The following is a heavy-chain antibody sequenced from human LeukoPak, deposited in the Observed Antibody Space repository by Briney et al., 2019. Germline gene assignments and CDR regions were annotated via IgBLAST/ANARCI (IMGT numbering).Heavy chain of an antibody. Sequence: GGSLRLSCAASGFTFSDYYMSWIRQAPGKGLEWVSYISSSSSYTNYADSVKGRFTISRGNAKNSLYLQMNSLRAEDTAVYYCARVPSSISSTAIIFYYFDYWGQGTLVTVSS. J-gene: IGHJ4*02. CDR1: GFTFSDYY. V-gene: IGHV3-11*06. CDR3: ARVPSSISSTAIIFYYFDY. CDR2: ISSSSSYT. D-gene: IGHD2-21*02.